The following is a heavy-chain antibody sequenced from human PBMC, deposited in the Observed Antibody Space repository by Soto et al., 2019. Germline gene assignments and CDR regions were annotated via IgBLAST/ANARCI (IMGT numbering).Heavy chain of an antibody. J-gene: IGHJ4*02. CDR2: IKSKTDGGTT. Sequence: GGSLRLSCAASGFTFSNAWMSWVRQAPGKGLEWVGRIKSKTDGGTTDYAAPVKGRFTISRDDSKNTLYLQMNSLKTEDTAVYYCTTDRGDGYNTYYFDYWGQGTLVTVSS. CDR1: GFTFSNAW. V-gene: IGHV3-15*07. D-gene: IGHD3-10*01. CDR3: TTDRGDGYNTYYFDY.